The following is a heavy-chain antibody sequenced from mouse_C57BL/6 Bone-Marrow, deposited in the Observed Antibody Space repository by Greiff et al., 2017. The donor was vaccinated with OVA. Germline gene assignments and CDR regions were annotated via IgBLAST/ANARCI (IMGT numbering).Heavy chain of an antibody. V-gene: IGHV1-19*01. Sequence: VQLQQSGPVLVKPGASVKMSCKASGYTFTDYYMNWVKQSHGKSLEWIGVINPYNGGTSYNQKFKGKATLTVDKSSSTAYMELNSLTSEDSAVYYCAREGYRRAWFAYWGQGTLVTVSA. CDR2: INPYNGGT. CDR3: AREGYRRAWFAY. D-gene: IGHD2-14*01. J-gene: IGHJ3*01. CDR1: GYTFTDYY.